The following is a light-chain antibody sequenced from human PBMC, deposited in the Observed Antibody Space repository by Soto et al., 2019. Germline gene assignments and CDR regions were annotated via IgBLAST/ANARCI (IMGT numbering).Light chain of an antibody. CDR3: CSYAGSSTFLYV. CDR1: SSDVGSYNL. V-gene: IGLV2-23*02. Sequence: QSALTQPASVSGSPGQSITISCTGTSSDVGSYNLVSWYQQHPGKAPKLMIYEVSKRPSGVSNRFSGSNSGNTASLTISGLQAEDEADYYCCSYAGSSTFLYVFGTGTKVTVL. CDR2: EVS. J-gene: IGLJ1*01.